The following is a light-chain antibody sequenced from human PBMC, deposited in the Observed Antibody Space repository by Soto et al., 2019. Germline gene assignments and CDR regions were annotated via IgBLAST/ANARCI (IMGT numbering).Light chain of an antibody. Sequence: QSVLTQPSSVSGAPGQRVIISCTGSSSNIGAGYDVNWYQQIPGTAPKLLIYAYNNRPSGVPDRFSGAKSGTSVSLVITGVQAEDEADYYCQSHDSSLRGSVVFGGGTKLTVL. CDR1: SSNIGAGYD. CDR2: AYN. CDR3: QSHDSSLRGSVV. V-gene: IGLV1-40*01. J-gene: IGLJ2*01.